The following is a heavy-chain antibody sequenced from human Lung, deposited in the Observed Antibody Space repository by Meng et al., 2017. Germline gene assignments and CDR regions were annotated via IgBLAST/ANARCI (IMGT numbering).Heavy chain of an antibody. CDR1: GYTFTAYY. V-gene: IGHV1-2*06. CDR3: AKALGWGSSPDY. D-gene: IGHD2-21*01. CDR2: INPNSGGT. Sequence: QVQRVQAGAEGKKPGAAGKVYCKASGYTFTAYYIHWVRQAPGQGLEWMGRINPNSGGTNFAQKFQGRVIMTRDTSISTAYMELSSLGFDDTAVYYCAKALGWGSSPDYWGQGILVTVSS. J-gene: IGHJ4*02.